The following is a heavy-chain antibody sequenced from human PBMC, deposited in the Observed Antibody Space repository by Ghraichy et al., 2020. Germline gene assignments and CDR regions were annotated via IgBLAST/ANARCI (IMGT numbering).Heavy chain of an antibody. V-gene: IGHV4-34*01. CDR3: APRTECSSTSCYMLWWFDP. Sequence: TLSLTCAVYGGSFSGYYWSWIRQPPGKGLEWIGEINHSGSTNYNPSLKSRVTISVDTSKNQFSLKLSSVTAADTAVYYCAPRTECSSTSCYMLWWFDPWGQGTLVTVSS. J-gene: IGHJ5*02. D-gene: IGHD2-2*02. CDR2: INHSGST. CDR1: GGSFSGYY.